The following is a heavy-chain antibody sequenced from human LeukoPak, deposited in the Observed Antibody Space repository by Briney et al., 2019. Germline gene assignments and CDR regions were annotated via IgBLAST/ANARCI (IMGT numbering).Heavy chain of an antibody. V-gene: IGHV1-18*01. CDR2: ISAYNGNT. Sequence: ASVKVSCKASGYTFTSYGISWVRQAPGQGLEWMGWISAYNGNTNYAQKLQGRVTMTTDTSTSTAYMELRSLRADDTAVYYCARDWHGSNRGGFWFDPWRLGTLVTVSS. CDR1: GYTFTSYG. J-gene: IGHJ5*02. CDR3: ARDWHGSNRGGFWFDP. D-gene: IGHD1-26*01.